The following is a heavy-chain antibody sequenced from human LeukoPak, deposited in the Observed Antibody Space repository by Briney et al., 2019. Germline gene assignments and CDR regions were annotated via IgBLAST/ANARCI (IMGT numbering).Heavy chain of an antibody. D-gene: IGHD1-26*01. CDR3: ARVVGATTSDY. CDR2: IYYSGST. J-gene: IGHJ4*02. V-gene: IGHV4-39*01. Sequence: PSETLSLTCTVSGGSISSSSYYWGWLRQPPGKGLEWIGSIYYSGSTYYNPSLKSRVTISVDTSKNQFSLKLSSVTAADTAVYYCARVVGATTSDYWGQGTLVTVSS. CDR1: GGSISSSSYY.